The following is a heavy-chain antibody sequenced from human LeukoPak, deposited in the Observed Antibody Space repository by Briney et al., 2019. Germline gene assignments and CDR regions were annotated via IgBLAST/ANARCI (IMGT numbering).Heavy chain of an antibody. D-gene: IGHD3-10*01. CDR3: ARERLTMIRGVTRDAFDI. CDR2: INPSGGST. CDR1: GYTFTNYY. Sequence: ASVKVSCKASGYTFTNYYLHWVRQAPGQGLEWMGIINPSGGSTSYAQKFQGRVTMTSDTSTNTVYMELSSLRSEDTAVYYCARERLTMIRGVTRDAFDIWGQGTMVTVSS. V-gene: IGHV1-46*01. J-gene: IGHJ3*02.